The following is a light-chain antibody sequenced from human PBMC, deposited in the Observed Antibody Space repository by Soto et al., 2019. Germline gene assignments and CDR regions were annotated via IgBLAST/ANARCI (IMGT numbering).Light chain of an antibody. CDR2: KAS. V-gene: IGKV1-5*03. CDR1: QTISSW. CDR3: QQYSTYWT. Sequence: DIPMTQSPSTLSASVGDRVTITCRASQTISSWLAWYQQKPGKAPKLLIYKASSLESGVPSRFSGSGSGTEFTLTISSLQPDDFATYYCQQYSTYWTFGQGTKVE. J-gene: IGKJ1*01.